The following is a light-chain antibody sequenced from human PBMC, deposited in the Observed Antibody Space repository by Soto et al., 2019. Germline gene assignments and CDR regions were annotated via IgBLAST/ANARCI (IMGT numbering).Light chain of an antibody. Sequence: EIVLTQSPGTLSLSPGERATLSCRASQSVSSSYLAWYQQKPGPAPRLLIYGASSRATGIPDRFSGSGSVTDFTLTISRLEPEDFAVYYCQQYGSSPPITFGQGTRLEIK. CDR3: QQYGSSPPIT. CDR2: GAS. CDR1: QSVSSSY. V-gene: IGKV3-20*01. J-gene: IGKJ5*01.